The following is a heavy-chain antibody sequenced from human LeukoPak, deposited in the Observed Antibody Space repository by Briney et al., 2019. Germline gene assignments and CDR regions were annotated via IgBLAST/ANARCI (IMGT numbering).Heavy chain of an antibody. CDR1: GFTFSSYG. Sequence: GGSLRLSCAASGFTFSSYGMHWVRQAPGKGLEWVAFIRYDGSNKYYADSVKGRFTISRDNSKNTLYLQMNSLRAEDPAVYYCAKDVLDCSSTSCYFHYYYYYMDVWGKGTTVTVSS. D-gene: IGHD2-2*01. CDR3: AKDVLDCSSTSCYFHYYYYYMDV. V-gene: IGHV3-30*02. CDR2: IRYDGSNK. J-gene: IGHJ6*03.